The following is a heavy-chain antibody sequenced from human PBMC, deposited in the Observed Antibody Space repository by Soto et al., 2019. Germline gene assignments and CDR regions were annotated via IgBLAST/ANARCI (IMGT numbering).Heavy chain of an antibody. J-gene: IGHJ6*02. D-gene: IGHD2-2*01. CDR3: ARASSYYYYGMDV. CDR1: GGSFSGYY. V-gene: IGHV4-34*01. CDR2: INHKGNT. Sequence: SETLSLTCAGYGGSFSGYYWSWIRQPPGKGLEWIGEINHKGNTNYKPSLISRVTISVDTSKNQFSLKLSSVTAADTAVYYCARASSYYYYGMDVWGQGTTVTVSS.